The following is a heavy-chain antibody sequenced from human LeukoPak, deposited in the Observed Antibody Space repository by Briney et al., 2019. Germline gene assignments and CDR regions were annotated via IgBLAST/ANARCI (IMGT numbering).Heavy chain of an antibody. CDR2: INHSGST. V-gene: IGHV4-34*01. D-gene: IGHD2-2*02. Sequence: PGGSLRLSCAASGFTFSDYYMSWIRQPPGKGLEWIGEINHSGSTNYNPSLKSRVTISVDTSKNQFSLKLSSVTAADTAVYYCARTPLNRPVSAYPGVVPAAIQGGAFDIWGQGTMVTVSS. J-gene: IGHJ3*02. CDR3: ARTPLNRPVSAYPGVVPAAIQGGAFDI. CDR1: GFTFSDYY.